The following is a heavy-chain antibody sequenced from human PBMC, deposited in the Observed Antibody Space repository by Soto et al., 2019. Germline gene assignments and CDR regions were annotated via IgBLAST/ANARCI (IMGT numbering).Heavy chain of an antibody. V-gene: IGHV3-23*01. CDR1: GFIFNSYA. J-gene: IGHJ1*01. CDR2: ISASGDRT. CDR3: AKDSARVVGATSRVEYFQN. D-gene: IGHD2-15*01. Sequence: GGSLRLSCAASGFIFNSYAINWVRQAPGKGLEWVSAISASGDRTYYADSVKGRFTISRDNSKSVLYLQMNSLTAEDTAVYYCAKDSARVVGATSRVEYFQNWGQGALVTVSS.